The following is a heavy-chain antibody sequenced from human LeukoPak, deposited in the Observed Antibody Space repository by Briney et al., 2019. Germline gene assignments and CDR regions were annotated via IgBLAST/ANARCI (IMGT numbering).Heavy chain of an antibody. J-gene: IGHJ4*02. D-gene: IGHD2-2*01. CDR3: ARHVRDCSSTGCDAYSSGWHFDY. CDR1: GGSISNYF. V-gene: IGHV4-59*08. Sequence: SETLSLTCSAAGGSISNYFWSWIRQPPGKGLEWIGYLSYSGSTKYNPSLNSRVTISVDTSKNQFSLRLSSVTAADTAVYYCARHVRDCSSTGCDAYSSGWHFDYWSQGTLVTVSS. CDR2: LSYSGST.